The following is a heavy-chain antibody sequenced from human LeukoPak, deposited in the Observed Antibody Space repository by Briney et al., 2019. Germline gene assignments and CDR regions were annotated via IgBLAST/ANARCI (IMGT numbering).Heavy chain of an antibody. Sequence: GGSLRLSCAASGFTFSSYGMSWVRQAPGKGLEWVSAISGSGGSTYYADSVKGRFTISRDNAKNSLYLQMNSLRAEDTAVYHCARGGVLDAFDIWGQGTMVTVSS. CDR2: ISGSGGST. V-gene: IGHV3-23*01. CDR3: ARGGVLDAFDI. J-gene: IGHJ3*02. CDR1: GFTFSSYG. D-gene: IGHD3-10*01.